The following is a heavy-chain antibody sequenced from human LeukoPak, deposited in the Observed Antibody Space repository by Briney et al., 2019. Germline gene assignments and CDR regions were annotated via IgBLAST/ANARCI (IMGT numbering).Heavy chain of an antibody. J-gene: IGHJ4*02. CDR1: GFTFSSYE. CDR2: ISSSGSTI. Sequence: GGSLRLSCAASGFTFSSYEMNWVRQAPGKGLEWVSYISSSGSTIYYADSVKGRFTISRDNSKNTLYLQMNSLRAEDTAVYYCARLGAVAGTIDYWGQGTLVTVSS. CDR3: ARLGAVAGTIDY. V-gene: IGHV3-48*03. D-gene: IGHD6-19*01.